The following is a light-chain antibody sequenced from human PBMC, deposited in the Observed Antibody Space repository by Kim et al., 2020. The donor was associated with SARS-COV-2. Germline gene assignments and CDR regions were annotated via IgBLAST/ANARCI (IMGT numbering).Light chain of an antibody. CDR3: QQRYSTPLT. CDR2: AAS. J-gene: IGKJ4*02. Sequence: DIQMTQSPSSLSASIGDRVTITCRASQSISSYVNWYQQKPGKAPKFLIYAASSLQSGVPSKFSGSGSGTDFTLTISSLQPEDFATYYCQQRYSTPLTFGGGTKVEIK. CDR1: QSISSY. V-gene: IGKV1-39*01.